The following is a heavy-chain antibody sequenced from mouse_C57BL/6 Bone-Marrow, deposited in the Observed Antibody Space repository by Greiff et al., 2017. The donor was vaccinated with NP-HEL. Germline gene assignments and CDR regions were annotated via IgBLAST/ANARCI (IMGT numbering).Heavy chain of an antibody. Sequence: VQLQQSGPGLVAPSQSLSITCTVSGFSLTSYGVHWVRQPPGKGLEWLVVIWSDGSTTYNSALKSRLSISKDNSKSQVFLKMNSLQTDDTAMYYCARQHSSGYVYAMDYWGQGTSVTVSS. CDR2: IWSDGST. CDR1: GFSLTSYG. CDR3: ARQHSSGYVYAMDY. V-gene: IGHV2-6-1*01. J-gene: IGHJ4*01. D-gene: IGHD3-2*02.